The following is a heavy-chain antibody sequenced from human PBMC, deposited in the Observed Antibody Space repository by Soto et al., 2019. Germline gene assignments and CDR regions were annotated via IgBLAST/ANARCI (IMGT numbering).Heavy chain of an antibody. V-gene: IGHV1-46*01. Sequence: QVQLIQFGAEVKKPGASVKVSCRASGYTFTKFHIHWVRQAPGQGLEWMGMIDPSGGVTRDAQRSQGRITMTSHTSSCSVYMELRGLTSEDTSVYYCARDVIGQDRCETIGYYFDHWGPGTLVSFSS. CDR2: IDPSGGVT. J-gene: IGHJ4*02. CDR3: ARDVIGQDRCETIGYYFDH. CDR1: GYTFTKFH. D-gene: IGHD3-16*02.